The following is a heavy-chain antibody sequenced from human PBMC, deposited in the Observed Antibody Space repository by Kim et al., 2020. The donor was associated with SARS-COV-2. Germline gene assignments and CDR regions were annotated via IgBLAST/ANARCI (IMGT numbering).Heavy chain of an antibody. CDR3: ARVGYSSGWPNPNYFDY. Sequence: SETLSLTCAVYGGSFSGYYWSWIRQPPGKGLEWIGEINHSGSTNYNPSLKSRVTISVDTSKNQFSLKLSSVTAADTAVYYCARVGYSSGWPNPNYFDYWGQGTLVTVSS. V-gene: IGHV4-34*01. J-gene: IGHJ4*02. CDR1: GGSFSGYY. CDR2: INHSGST. D-gene: IGHD6-19*01.